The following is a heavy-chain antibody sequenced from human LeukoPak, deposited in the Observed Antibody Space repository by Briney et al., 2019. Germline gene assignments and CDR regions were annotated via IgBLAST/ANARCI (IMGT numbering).Heavy chain of an antibody. Sequence: SETLSLTCTVSGGSISSYYWSWIRQPPGKGLEWIGYIYYSGSTNYNPSLKSRVTISVDTSKNQFSLKLSSVTAADTAVYYCARHAVRGFFYWSFDYWGQGTLVTVSS. CDR2: IYYSGST. D-gene: IGHD3-10*01. CDR1: GGSISSYY. CDR3: ARHAVRGFFYWSFDY. J-gene: IGHJ4*02. V-gene: IGHV4-59*08.